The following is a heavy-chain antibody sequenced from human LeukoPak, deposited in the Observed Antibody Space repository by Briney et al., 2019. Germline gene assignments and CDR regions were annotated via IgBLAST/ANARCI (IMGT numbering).Heavy chain of an antibody. V-gene: IGHV3-64*01. CDR2: ISSNGGST. CDR1: GVTFSSYA. CDR3: ARAPYYYGSGSYYSLVYMDV. Sequence: GGSLRRSCAASGVTFSSYARHWVRQAPGKGLEYVSAISSNGGSTYYANSVKGRFTISRDDSKNTLYLQMGSLRAEDMAVYYCARAPYYYGSGSYYSLVYMDVWGKGTTVTVSS. D-gene: IGHD3-10*01. J-gene: IGHJ6*03.